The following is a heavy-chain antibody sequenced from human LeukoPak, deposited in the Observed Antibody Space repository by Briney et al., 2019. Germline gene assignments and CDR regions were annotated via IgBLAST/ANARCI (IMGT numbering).Heavy chain of an antibody. V-gene: IGHV1-8*01. CDR1: GYTFTNYD. CDR3: ARGGGSYGRRRQGVGDAFDI. J-gene: IGHJ3*02. D-gene: IGHD1-26*01. Sequence: ASVKVSCKTSGYTFTNYDIYWVRQAAGQGLEWVGRMTPNTGKTGYAQKFQDRVTMTTDTSTSTAYMELRSLRSDDTAVYYCARGGGSYGRRRQGVGDAFDIWGQGTMVTVSS. CDR2: MTPNTGKT.